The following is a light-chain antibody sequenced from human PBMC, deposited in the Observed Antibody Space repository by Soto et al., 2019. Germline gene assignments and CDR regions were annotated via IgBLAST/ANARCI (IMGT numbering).Light chain of an antibody. CDR2: STN. CDR1: SSNIGSNT. CDR3: AAWDGSLNVVL. J-gene: IGLJ2*01. V-gene: IGLV1-44*01. Sequence: QSVLTQPPSASGTPGQRVTISCSGSSSNIGSNTVNWYQQLPGSAPKLLMYSTNQRPSGVPDRFSGSKSGTSASLAISGLQSEDEADYYGAAWDGSLNVVLFVGGTKVTVL.